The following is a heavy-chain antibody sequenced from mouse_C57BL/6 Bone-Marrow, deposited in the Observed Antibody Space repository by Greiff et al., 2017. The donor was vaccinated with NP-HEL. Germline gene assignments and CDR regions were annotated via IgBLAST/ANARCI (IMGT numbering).Heavy chain of an antibody. CDR1: GYTFTSYW. Sequence: QVQLQQPGAELVKPGASVKMSCKASGYTFTSYWITLVKQRPGQGLEWIGDIYPGSGSTNYNEKFKSKATLTVDTSSSTAYMQLSSLTSEDSAVYYCASITTVVYVDYWDQGTALTVTS. CDR3: ASITTVVYVDY. CDR2: IYPGSGST. V-gene: IGHV1-55*01. J-gene: IGHJ2*01. D-gene: IGHD1-1*01.